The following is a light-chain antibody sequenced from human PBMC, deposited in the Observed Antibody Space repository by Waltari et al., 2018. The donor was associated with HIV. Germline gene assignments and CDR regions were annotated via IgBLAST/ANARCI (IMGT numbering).Light chain of an antibody. CDR1: QNIINY. J-gene: IGKJ3*01. CDR2: HAS. Sequence: DINMTQSPSYLSASVGDRVTITCRASQNIINYLNWYHQSPGKAPKLLIFHASALQNGVSSRFSGSGSGTEFTFSIADLQPDDFGTYSCQQTFSPPRTFGPGT. V-gene: IGKV1-39*01. CDR3: QQTFSPPRT.